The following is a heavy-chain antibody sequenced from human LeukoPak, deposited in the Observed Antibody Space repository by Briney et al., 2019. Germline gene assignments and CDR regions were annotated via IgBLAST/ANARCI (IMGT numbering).Heavy chain of an antibody. Sequence: GASVKVSCKASGVTFSSYAISWVRQAPGQGLEWMGGIIPIFGTANYAQKLQGRVTITAEKCTGSAYMELSSRRSEDTAVYYCARSRITMVRERSLPRSAFDIWGQGTMVTVSS. D-gene: IGHD3-10*01. CDR1: GVTFSSYA. V-gene: IGHV1-69*06. CDR3: ARSRITMVRERSLPRSAFDI. J-gene: IGHJ3*02. CDR2: IIPIFGTA.